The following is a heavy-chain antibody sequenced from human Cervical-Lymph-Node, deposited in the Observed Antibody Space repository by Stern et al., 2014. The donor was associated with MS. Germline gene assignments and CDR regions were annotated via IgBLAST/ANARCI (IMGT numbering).Heavy chain of an antibody. J-gene: IGHJ4*02. V-gene: IGHV1-69*01. D-gene: IGHD2-21*01. CDR3: ARGDSDAPIYYFDY. CDR2: ITTLFDAT. Sequence: VQLVESGAEVKKPGSSVKVSCQTSGGTFSTFAIGWVRQAPGQGLEWMGGITTLFDATNYAQKFQGRLTITADESTRTAYMELSSLRPDDTAMYYCARGDSDAPIYYFDYRGQGTLVTVSS. CDR1: GGTFSTFA.